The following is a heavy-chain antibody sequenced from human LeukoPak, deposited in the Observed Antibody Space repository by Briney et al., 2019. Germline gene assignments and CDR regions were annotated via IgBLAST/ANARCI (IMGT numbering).Heavy chain of an antibody. Sequence: SQTLSLTCAISGDSVSTNNAGWNWIRQSPSRGLEWLGRTYYSSIWYSHYALSMKSRITINPDTSKNQFSLQLNSVTPEDTAVYSRGWLQQGFDYWGQGTLVTVSS. CDR2: TYYSSIWYS. CDR1: GDSVSTNNAG. J-gene: IGHJ4*02. D-gene: IGHD5-24*01. V-gene: IGHV6-1*01. CDR3: GWLQQGFDY.